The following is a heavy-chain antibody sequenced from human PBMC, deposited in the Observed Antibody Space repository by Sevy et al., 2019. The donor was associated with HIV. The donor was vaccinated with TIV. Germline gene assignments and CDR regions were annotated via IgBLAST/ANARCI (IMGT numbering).Heavy chain of an antibody. D-gene: IGHD3-16*02. CDR1: GFPFTTYA. CDR2: ISFNGGNK. V-gene: IGHV3-30-3*01. Sequence: GGSLRLSCAASGFPFTTYAVHWVRQAPGKGLEWLAVISFNGGNKFYADSVRGQSTISRDNSENTMYLQMNSLRVEDTAMYYCARDVSGGERLGQLSAYFDYWGQGTLVTVSS. CDR3: ARDVSGGERLGQLSAYFDY. J-gene: IGHJ4*02.